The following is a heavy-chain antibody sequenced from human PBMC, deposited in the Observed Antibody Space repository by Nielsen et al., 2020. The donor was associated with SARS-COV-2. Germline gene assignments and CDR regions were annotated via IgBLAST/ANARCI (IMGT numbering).Heavy chain of an antibody. J-gene: IGHJ4*02. D-gene: IGHD2-8*01. V-gene: IGHV3-15*01. Sequence: WIRQPPGKGLEWVGRIKSKTDGGTTDYAAPVKGRFTISRDDSKNTLYLQMNSLKTEDTAVYYCAKEGGDMLYLDYWGQGTLVTVSS. CDR2: IKSKTDGGTT. CDR3: AKEGGDMLYLDY.